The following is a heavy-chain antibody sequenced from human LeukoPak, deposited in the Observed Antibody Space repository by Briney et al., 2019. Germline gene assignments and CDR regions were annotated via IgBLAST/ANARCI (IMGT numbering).Heavy chain of an antibody. D-gene: IGHD2-15*01. CDR2: IFHSGST. J-gene: IGHJ4*02. CDR3: ASPVGGFCNGGSCYGS. CDR1: GYSISSDYY. V-gene: IGHV4-38-2*02. Sequence: SETLSLTCTVSGYSISSDYYWAWIRQPPGKGLEWIGSIFHSGSTYYNPSLKIRVTISLDTSTNQFSLKMSSVTAAASAVYYCASPVGGFCNGGSCYGSGGQGTLVTVSS.